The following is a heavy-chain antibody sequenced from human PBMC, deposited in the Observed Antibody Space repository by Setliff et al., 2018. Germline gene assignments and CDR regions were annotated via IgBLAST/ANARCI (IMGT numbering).Heavy chain of an antibody. CDR1: GFTFTDYA. V-gene: IGHV3-49*04. CDR2: VRNTAYRATT. J-gene: IGHJ4*02. D-gene: IGHD3-22*01. Sequence: HPGGSLRLSCTTSGFTFTDYALSWVRLAPGRGLEWVSIVRNTAYRATTEYAASVQGRFIISRDDSKGIVYLQMNSLKTEDTAVYYCTTNRLTVMTTWGPFDSWGQGTLVTVSS. CDR3: TTNRLTVMTTWGPFDS.